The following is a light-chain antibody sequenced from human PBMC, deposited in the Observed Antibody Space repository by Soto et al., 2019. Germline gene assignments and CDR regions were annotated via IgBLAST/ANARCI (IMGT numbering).Light chain of an antibody. CDR3: QQYFTSPWT. CDR2: WAS. CDR1: QSILDRSKNKYY. J-gene: IGKJ1*01. Sequence: DIAMTQSPDSLAVSLGERATFNCKSSQSILDRSKNKYYLAWYQQKSGQPPKLLIYWASLRESGVPDRFTGSGSGTDFTLTISSLQAEDVAVYYCQQYFTSPWTFGQGTKVEI. V-gene: IGKV4-1*01.